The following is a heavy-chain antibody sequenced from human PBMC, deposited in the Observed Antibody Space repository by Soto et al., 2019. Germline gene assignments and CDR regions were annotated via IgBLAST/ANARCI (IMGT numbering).Heavy chain of an antibody. V-gene: IGHV4-38-2*01. D-gene: IGHD6-13*01. Sequence: SETLSLTXAVSGYPISSGYYWGWIRQSPGKGLEWIGTIYHYGSAHYNPSLKNRVTISIDTSKNQFSLKLASVTAEDTAVYYCAGSSSWYGFDYWGQGTLVTVSS. CDR1: GYPISSGYY. CDR3: AGSSSWYGFDY. CDR2: IYHYGSA. J-gene: IGHJ4*02.